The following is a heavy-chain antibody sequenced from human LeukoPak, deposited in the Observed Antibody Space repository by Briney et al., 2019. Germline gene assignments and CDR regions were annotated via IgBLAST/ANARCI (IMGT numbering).Heavy chain of an antibody. Sequence: SETLSLTCTVSGYSISSNYYWGWIRQPPGKGLEWIGSIYYSGSTYYNPSLKSRVTISVDTSKNQFSLKLSSVTAADTAVYYCGVVITTTWFDPWGQGTLVTVSS. CDR2: IYYSGST. V-gene: IGHV4-38-2*02. CDR1: GYSISSNYY. D-gene: IGHD3-22*01. CDR3: GVVITTTWFDP. J-gene: IGHJ5*02.